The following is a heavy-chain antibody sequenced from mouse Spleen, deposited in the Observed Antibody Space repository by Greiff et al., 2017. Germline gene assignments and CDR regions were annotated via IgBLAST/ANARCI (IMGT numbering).Heavy chain of an antibody. D-gene: IGHD2-14*01. CDR3: ARGHRYDPWFAY. CDR1: GYSITSGYY. Sequence: VQLKESGPGLVKPSQSLSLTCSVTGYSITSGYYWNWIRQFPGNKLEWMGYISYDGSNNYNPSLKNRISITRDTSKNQFFLKLNSVTTEDTATYYCARGHRYDPWFAYWGQGTLVTVSA. J-gene: IGHJ3*01. CDR2: ISYDGSN. V-gene: IGHV3-6*01.